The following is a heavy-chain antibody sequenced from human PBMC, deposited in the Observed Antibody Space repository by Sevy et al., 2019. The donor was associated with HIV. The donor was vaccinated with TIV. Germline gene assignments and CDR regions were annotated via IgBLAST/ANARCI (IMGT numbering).Heavy chain of an antibody. Sequence: SETLFLTCAVYGGSFSGYYWSWIRQPPGKGLEWIGEINHSGSTNYNPSLKSRVTISGDTSKNQFSLKLSSVTAADTAVYYCARHCSSTSCSHAFDIWGQGTMVTVS. J-gene: IGHJ3*02. CDR1: GGSFSGYY. D-gene: IGHD2-2*01. CDR3: ARHCSSTSCSHAFDI. V-gene: IGHV4-34*01. CDR2: INHSGST.